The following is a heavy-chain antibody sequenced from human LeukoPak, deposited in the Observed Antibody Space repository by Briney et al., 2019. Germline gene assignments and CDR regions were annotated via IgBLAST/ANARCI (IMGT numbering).Heavy chain of an antibody. D-gene: IGHD3-22*01. J-gene: IGHJ3*02. CDR3: AAIVANAFDI. Sequence: SVKVSYESSGFTFTISAVQCVRQARGQPLECRGCIVVGSGNTNYAQKLQERVTITRDMSTSTAYMELSSLRCEDTAVYYCAAIVANAFDIRGPRTTVTVAS. CDR2: IVVGSGNT. V-gene: IGHV1-58*01. CDR1: GFTFTISA.